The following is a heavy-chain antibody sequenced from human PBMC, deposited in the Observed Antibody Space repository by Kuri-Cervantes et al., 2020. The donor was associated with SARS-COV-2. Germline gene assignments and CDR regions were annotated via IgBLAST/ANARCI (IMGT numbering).Heavy chain of an antibody. J-gene: IGHJ3*02. CDR3: ARGSGVLLWFREAPHAFDI. D-gene: IGHD3-10*01. CDR1: GFTFSDYY. V-gene: IGHV3-11*04. CDR2: ISSSSSTI. Sequence: LSLTCAASGFTFSDYYMSWIRQAPGKGLEWVSYISSSSSTIYYADSVKGRFTISRDNAKNSLYLQMNSLRDEDTAVYYCARGSGVLLWFREAPHAFDIWGQGTMVTVSS.